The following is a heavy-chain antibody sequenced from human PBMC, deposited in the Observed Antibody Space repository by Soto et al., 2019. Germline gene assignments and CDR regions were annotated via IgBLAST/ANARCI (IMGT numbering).Heavy chain of an antibody. Sequence: QITLKESGPPLVKPTQTLALTCTFSGFSLSTTGVGVGWIRQPPGKALEWLGLIYWDDDKSYSPSLKTRLTIIKDTSKSQVVLIMTNMDPVDTATYYCAHRLHYCSGATCAYYFDYWGQGILVTVSS. CDR2: IYWDDDK. J-gene: IGHJ4*02. V-gene: IGHV2-5*02. D-gene: IGHD2-15*01. CDR3: AHRLHYCSGATCAYYFDY. CDR1: GFSLSTTGVG.